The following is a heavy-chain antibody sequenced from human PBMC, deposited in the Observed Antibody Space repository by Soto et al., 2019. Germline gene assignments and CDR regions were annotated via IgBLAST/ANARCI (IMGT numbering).Heavy chain of an antibody. CDR3: ARVLSGDSSGGDYFDY. CDR1: GGSISSSNW. J-gene: IGHJ4*02. D-gene: IGHD3-22*01. Sequence: QVQLQESGPGLVKPSGTLSLTCAVSGGSISSSNWWSWVRQPPGKGLEWIGEIYHSGSTNYNPSLTSRVTISVDKSKNRFSLKLSSVTAADTAVYYCARVLSGDSSGGDYFDYWGQGTLVTVSS. V-gene: IGHV4-4*02. CDR2: IYHSGST.